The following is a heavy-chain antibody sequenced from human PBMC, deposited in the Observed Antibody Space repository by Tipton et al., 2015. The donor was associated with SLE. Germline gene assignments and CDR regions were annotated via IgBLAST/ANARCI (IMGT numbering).Heavy chain of an antibody. D-gene: IGHD3-22*01. CDR2: IKQDGSEK. Sequence: GSLRLSCAASGFTFSSYWMSWVRQAPGKGLEWVANIKQDGSEKYYVDSVKGRFTISRDNAKNSLYLQMNSLRAEDTAVYYCAKDGPRGYYDSSGYYPDYWGQGTLVTVSS. CDR3: AKDGPRGYYDSSGYYPDY. CDR1: GFTFSSYW. J-gene: IGHJ4*02. V-gene: IGHV3-7*01.